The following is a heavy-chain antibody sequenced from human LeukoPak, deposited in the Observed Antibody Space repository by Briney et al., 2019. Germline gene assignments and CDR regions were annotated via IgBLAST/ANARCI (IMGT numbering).Heavy chain of an antibody. D-gene: IGHD3-22*01. CDR1: GFTFSSFA. V-gene: IGHV3-30*04. CDR2: ISYDGSNK. Sequence: GYSLTLPCAASGFTFSSFAVHLVRQAPGKGPDRLAVISYDGSNKYYADSVKGRFTISRDNSKNTLYLQMNSLRAEDTAVYYCASQNDSSGYTDYWGQGTLVTVSS. CDR3: ASQNDSSGYTDY. J-gene: IGHJ4*02.